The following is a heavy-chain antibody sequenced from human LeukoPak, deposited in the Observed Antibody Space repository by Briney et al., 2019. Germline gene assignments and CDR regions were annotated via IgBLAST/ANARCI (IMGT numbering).Heavy chain of an antibody. Sequence: GSLRLSCAASGFTFSSYTMHWVRQAPGKGLEYVSAISSNGGSTYYANSVKGRFTISRDNSKNTLYLQMGSLRAEDTAVYYCARGGSCRNWFDPWGQGTLVTVSS. CDR3: ARGGSCRNWFDP. CDR1: GFTFSSYT. V-gene: IGHV3-64*01. CDR2: ISSNGGST. J-gene: IGHJ5*02. D-gene: IGHD2-15*01.